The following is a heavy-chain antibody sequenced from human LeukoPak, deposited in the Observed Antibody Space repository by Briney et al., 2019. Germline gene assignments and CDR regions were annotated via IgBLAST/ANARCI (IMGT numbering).Heavy chain of an antibody. D-gene: IGHD2-2*01. CDR2: ISWDGGST. V-gene: IGHV3-43D*04. Sequence: AGSLRLSCAASGFTFDDYAMHWVRQAPGKGLEWVCLISWDGGSTYYADSVKGRFTISRDNSKHSLYLQINSLRAEDTALYHDAEDMGEVVQARIDGWYYYYYYIDVWGKGNAVTVSS. CDR1: GFTFDDYA. CDR3: AEDMGEVVQARIDGWYYYYYYIDV. J-gene: IGHJ6*03.